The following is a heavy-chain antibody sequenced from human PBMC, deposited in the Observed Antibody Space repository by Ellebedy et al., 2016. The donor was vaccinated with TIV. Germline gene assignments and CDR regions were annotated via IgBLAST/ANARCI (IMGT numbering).Heavy chain of an antibody. CDR2: ISGFKGTT. CDR1: GYTFTTSG. D-gene: IGHD4-17*01. Sequence: ASVKVSCXASGYTFTTSGIIWVRQAPGQGLECMGWISGFKGTTNYAQKFQGRVTLTTDTSTSTAYMELKSLTSDDTAIYYCARVVLYGDYAEQIDYWGQGTLVTVSS. CDR3: ARVVLYGDYAEQIDY. J-gene: IGHJ4*02. V-gene: IGHV1-18*01.